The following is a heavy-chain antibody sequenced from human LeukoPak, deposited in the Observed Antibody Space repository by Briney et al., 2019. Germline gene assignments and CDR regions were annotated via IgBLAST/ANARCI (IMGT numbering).Heavy chain of an antibody. CDR3: ARWAGYTSGWHWGPFDY. CDR2: IIPISGTS. Sequence: SVNVSCKASGGTFSSHAISWVRQAPGQGLEWMGAIIPISGTSNYAQKFRGRVTITADESTSTAYMELSSLRSEDTAVFYCARWAGYTSGWHWGPFDYWGQGTLVTVSS. CDR1: GGTFSSHA. J-gene: IGHJ4*02. D-gene: IGHD6-19*01. V-gene: IGHV1-69*01.